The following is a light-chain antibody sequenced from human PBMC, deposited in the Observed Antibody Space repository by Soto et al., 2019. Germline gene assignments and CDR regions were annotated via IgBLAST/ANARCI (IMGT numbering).Light chain of an antibody. J-gene: IGLJ1*01. CDR1: SSNIGGNS. CDR2: DDN. V-gene: IGLV1-51*01. CDR3: GSWDSSLSAYV. Sequence: QSLLTRPPSLSAAPGQKVTISCSGSSSNIGGNSVSWYQQLPGTAPKLLIYDDNKRPSGIPDRFSGSKSGTSATLGITGFQTGDEADYYCGSWDSSLSAYVFGTGTRSPS.